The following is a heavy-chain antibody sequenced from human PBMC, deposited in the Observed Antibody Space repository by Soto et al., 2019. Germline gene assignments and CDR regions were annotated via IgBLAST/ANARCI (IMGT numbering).Heavy chain of an antibody. CDR2: MNPDSANT. J-gene: IGHJ4*02. CDR3: ARAIRDQLLSDY. V-gene: IGHV1-8*01. Sequence: QVQLVQSGAEVKQPGASVKVSCRASGYTFTNYDISWVRQATGQGLEWMGWMNPDSANTGYTQKFQGRVTMTRDTSINSAYMELHSPTSEDTAVYYCARAIRDQLLSDYWGQGTLVTVSS. CDR1: GYTFTNYD. D-gene: IGHD1-26*01.